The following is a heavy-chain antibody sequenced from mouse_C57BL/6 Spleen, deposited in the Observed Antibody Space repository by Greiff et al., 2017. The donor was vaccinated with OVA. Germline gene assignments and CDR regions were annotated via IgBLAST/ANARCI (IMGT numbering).Heavy chain of an antibody. V-gene: IGHV5-16*01. CDR3: AREDYDYGGCAY. J-gene: IGHJ3*01. CDR1: GFTFSDYY. Sequence: EVKLVESEGGLVQPGSSMKLSCTASGFTFSDYYMAWVRQVPEKGLEWVANINYDGSSTYYLDSLKSRFIISRDNAKNILYLQMSSLKSEDTATYYCAREDYDYGGCAYWGQGTLVTVSA. CDR2: INYDGSST. D-gene: IGHD2-4*01.